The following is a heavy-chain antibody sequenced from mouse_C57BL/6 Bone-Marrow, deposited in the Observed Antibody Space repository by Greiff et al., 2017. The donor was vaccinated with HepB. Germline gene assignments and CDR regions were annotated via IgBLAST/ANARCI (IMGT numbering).Heavy chain of an antibody. V-gene: IGHV1-85*01. CDR1: GYTFTSYD. CDR2: IYPRDGST. Sequence: VQLQQSGPELVKPGASVKLSCKASGYTFTSYDINWVKQRPGQGLEWIGWIYPRDGSTKYNEKFKGKATLTVDKSSSTAYMELHSLTPEDSAVYFCARSITTVVALYAMDNGGQGTSVTVSS. J-gene: IGHJ4*01. CDR3: ARSITTVVALYAMDN. D-gene: IGHD1-1*01.